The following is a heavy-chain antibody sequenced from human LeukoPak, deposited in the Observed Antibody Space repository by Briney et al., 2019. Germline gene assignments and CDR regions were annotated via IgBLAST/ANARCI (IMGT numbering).Heavy chain of an antibody. CDR3: ARGGYCGGDCYPDAFDI. D-gene: IGHD2-21*02. CDR2: IIPIFGTA. Sequence: SVKVSCKASGGTFSSYAISWVRQAPGQGLEWMGGIIPIFGTANYAQKFQGRVTITTDESTSTAYMELSSLRSEDTAVYYCARGGYCGGDCYPDAFDIWGQGTMVTVSS. CDR1: GGTFSSYA. J-gene: IGHJ3*02. V-gene: IGHV1-69*05.